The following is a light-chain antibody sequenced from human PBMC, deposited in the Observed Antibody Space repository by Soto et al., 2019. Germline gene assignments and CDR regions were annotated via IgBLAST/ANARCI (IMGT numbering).Light chain of an antibody. CDR3: HNHSIDGLS. Sequence: DIQMTQSPSTLSASVGDRVTITCRASQSISSWLAWYQQKPGKAPKLLIYKASSLESGVPSRFSGSGSGTENSLTISGVYTVIFSTFNSHNHSIDGLSSGGGTK. J-gene: IGKJ4*01. V-gene: IGKV1-5*03. CDR2: KAS. CDR1: QSISSW.